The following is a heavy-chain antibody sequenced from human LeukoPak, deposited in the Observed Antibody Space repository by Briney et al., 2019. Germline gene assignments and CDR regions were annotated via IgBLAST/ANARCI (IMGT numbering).Heavy chain of an antibody. V-gene: IGHV1-69*10. CDR2: IVPILGIA. D-gene: IGHD1-26*01. Sequence: ASVKVSCKASGGTFSSYAISWVRQAPGQGLEWMGGIVPILGIANYAQKFQGRVTITADKSTSTAYMELSSLRSEDTAVYYCARDYPGGSYGNYWGQGTLVTVSS. CDR3: ARDYPGGSYGNY. J-gene: IGHJ4*02. CDR1: GGTFSSYA.